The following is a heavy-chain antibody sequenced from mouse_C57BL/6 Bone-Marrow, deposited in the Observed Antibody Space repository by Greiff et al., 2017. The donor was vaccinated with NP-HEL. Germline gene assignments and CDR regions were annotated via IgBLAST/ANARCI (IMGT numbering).Heavy chain of an antibody. D-gene: IGHD2-5*01. CDR2: IDPANGNT. Sequence: VQLQQSVAELVRPGASVKLSCTASGFNIKNTYMHWVKQRPEQGLEWIGKIDPANGNTKYAQKFQGKATITADTSSNTAYLQLISLTSEDTAVYYCARSPACYSNSFAYWGQGTLVTVSA. CDR1: GFNIKNTY. J-gene: IGHJ3*01. CDR3: ARSPACYSNSFAY. V-gene: IGHV14-3*01.